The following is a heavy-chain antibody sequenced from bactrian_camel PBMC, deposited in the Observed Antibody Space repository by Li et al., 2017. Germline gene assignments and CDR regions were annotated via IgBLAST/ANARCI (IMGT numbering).Heavy chain of an antibody. V-gene: IGHV3S57*01. CDR2: IDSDGRT. CDR1: GLTASNYC. CDR3: AASPGRSVCRRPRQFDFSY. D-gene: IGHD3*01. J-gene: IGHJ6*01. Sequence: HVQLVESGGGTVQAGGSLKLSCIVSGLTASNYCMGWFRQAPGKEREGVAAIDSDGRTSYEDSVQGRFTISEDYAKNTLHLEMNSLKPEDTARYYCAASPGRSVCRRPRQFDFSYWGQGTQVTVS.